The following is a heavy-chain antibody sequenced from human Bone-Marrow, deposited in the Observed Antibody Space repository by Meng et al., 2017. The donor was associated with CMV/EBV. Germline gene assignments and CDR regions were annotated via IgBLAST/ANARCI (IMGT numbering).Heavy chain of an antibody. D-gene: IGHD6-13*01. Sequence: CAAAGFTFHAYAMHWVPQAPGKGLEWVAIISYDESTKYCADSVRGRFTISRDNSQNTLYLQMNSLRAEDTAVYYCASPNAASSWYLDYWGQGTLVTVSS. CDR2: ISYDESTK. V-gene: IGHV3-30*04. J-gene: IGHJ4*02. CDR3: ASPNAASSWYLDY. CDR1: GFTFHAYA.